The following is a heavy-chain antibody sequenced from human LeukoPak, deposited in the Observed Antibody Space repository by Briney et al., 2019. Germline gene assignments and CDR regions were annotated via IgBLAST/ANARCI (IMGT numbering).Heavy chain of an antibody. J-gene: IGHJ5*02. CDR2: IYTSGST. CDR3: ARDNWNRECWFDP. CDR1: GGSISSGSYY. Sequence: SQTLSLTCTDSGGSISSGSYYWSWIRQPAGKGLEWIGRIYTSGSTNYNPSLKSRVTISVDTSKNQFSLKLSSVTAADTAVYYCARDNWNRECWFDPWGQGTLVTVSS. V-gene: IGHV4-61*02. D-gene: IGHD1-20*01.